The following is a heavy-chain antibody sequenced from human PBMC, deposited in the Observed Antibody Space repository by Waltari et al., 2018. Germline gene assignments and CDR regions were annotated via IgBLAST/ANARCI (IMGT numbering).Heavy chain of an antibody. CDR3: ARLTVANWFDP. CDR2: SNHSGST. J-gene: IGHJ5*02. V-gene: IGHV4-34*01. D-gene: IGHD2-21*02. Sequence: QVQLQQWGAGLLKPSETLSLTCAVYGGSFSGYYWSWIRQPPGKGLEWIVESNHSGSTNYNPSRKRRVTRSVDKSKNQSARKLSAVTAAGTAVYYCARLTVANWFDPWGQGTLVTVSS. CDR1: GGSFSGYY.